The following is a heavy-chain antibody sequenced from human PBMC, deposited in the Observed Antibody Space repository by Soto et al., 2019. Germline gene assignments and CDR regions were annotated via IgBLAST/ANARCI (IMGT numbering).Heavy chain of an antibody. CDR3: ARDITITMIVVVIPSGMDV. J-gene: IGHJ6*02. D-gene: IGHD3-22*01. CDR2: IKQDGSEK. Sequence: GGSLRLSCAASGFTFSSYWMSWVRQAPGKGLEWVANIKQDGSEKYYVDSVKGRFTISRDNAKNSLYLQMNSLRAEDTAVYYCARDITITMIVVVIPSGMDVWGQGTTVTVYS. V-gene: IGHV3-7*03. CDR1: GFTFSSYW.